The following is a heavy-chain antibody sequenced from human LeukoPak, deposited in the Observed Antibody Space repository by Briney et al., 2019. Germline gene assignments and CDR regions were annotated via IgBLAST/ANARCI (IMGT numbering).Heavy chain of an antibody. CDR1: GLNFDDSA. CDR3: AKESGKFDY. Sequence: GGSLRLSCVASGLNFDDSAMHWVRQAPGKGLEWVSLISADGGSTFSADSVKGRFSISRDNSKNSLYLQMNSLRSEDTAMYYCAKESGKFDYWGQGTLIAVSS. CDR2: ISADGGST. J-gene: IGHJ4*02. V-gene: IGHV3-43*02.